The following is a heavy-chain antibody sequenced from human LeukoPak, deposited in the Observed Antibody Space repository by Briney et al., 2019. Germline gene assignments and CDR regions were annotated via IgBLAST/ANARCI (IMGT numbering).Heavy chain of an antibody. CDR3: ARAITGTTTAWFDP. CDR2: ISSNGGST. J-gene: IGHJ5*02. Sequence: GGSLRLSCAASGFTFSSYAMPWVRQAPGKGLEHVSAISSNGGSTYYANSVKGRFTISRDNSKNTLYLQMGSLRAEDMAVYYCARAITGTTTAWFDPWGQGTLVTVSS. CDR1: GFTFSSYA. V-gene: IGHV3-64*01. D-gene: IGHD1-7*01.